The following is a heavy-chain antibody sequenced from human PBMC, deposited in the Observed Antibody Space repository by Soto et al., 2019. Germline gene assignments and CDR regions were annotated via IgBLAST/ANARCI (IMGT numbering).Heavy chain of an antibody. CDR3: ARDRACSSTSCYHPRYYYYGMDV. J-gene: IGHJ6*02. Sequence: GGSLRLSCAASGFTFSSYWMSWVRQAPGKGLEWVANIKQDGSEKYYVDSVKGRFTISRDNAKNSLYLQMNSLRAEDTAVYYCARDRACSSTSCYHPRYYYYGMDVWGQGTTVTVSS. CDR2: IKQDGSEK. V-gene: IGHV3-7*01. CDR1: GFTFSSYW. D-gene: IGHD2-2*01.